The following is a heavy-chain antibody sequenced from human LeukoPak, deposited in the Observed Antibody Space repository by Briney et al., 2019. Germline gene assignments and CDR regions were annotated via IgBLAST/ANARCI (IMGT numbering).Heavy chain of an antibody. Sequence: GGSLRLSCAVSGFTFSDYGMYWVRQAPAKGLEWVAVIWYDGTNKYYADSVEGRFTISRDNSKNTLYLQMNSLRAEDTAVYYCARVMDYGDGWFDPWGQGTLVTVSS. D-gene: IGHD4-17*01. CDR3: ARVMDYGDGWFDP. V-gene: IGHV3-33*07. CDR1: GFTFSDYG. J-gene: IGHJ5*02. CDR2: IWYDGTNK.